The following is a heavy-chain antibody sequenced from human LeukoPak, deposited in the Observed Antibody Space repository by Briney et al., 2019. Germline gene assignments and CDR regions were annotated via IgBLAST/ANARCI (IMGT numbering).Heavy chain of an antibody. V-gene: IGHV3-21*01. J-gene: IGHJ6*03. CDR2: ISTSSSYI. Sequence: GGSLRLSCAASGFTFNRYNMNWVRRAPGKGLEWVSSISTSSSYIYYADSVRGRFTISRDNAKNSLYLQMNSLRAEDTAVYYCARISPYYYYYMDVWGKGTTVTVS. CDR3: ARISPYYYYYMDV. CDR1: GFTFNRYN.